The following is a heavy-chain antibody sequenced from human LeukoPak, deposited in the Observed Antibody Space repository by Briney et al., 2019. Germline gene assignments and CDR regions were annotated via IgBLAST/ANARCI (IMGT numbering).Heavy chain of an antibody. D-gene: IGHD2-8*01. J-gene: IGHJ4*02. V-gene: IGHV3-66*01. CDR1: GFTFSNYN. Sequence: GGSLRLSCAASGFTFSNYNMNWVRQAPGKGLEWVSVFYKDGSTYHADSVKGRFTISRDNAKNTVNLHMNTLRVEDTGLYYCTRDSGGDTNGYPSRWGQGTLVTVSS. CDR3: TRDSGGDTNGYPSR. CDR2: FYKDGST.